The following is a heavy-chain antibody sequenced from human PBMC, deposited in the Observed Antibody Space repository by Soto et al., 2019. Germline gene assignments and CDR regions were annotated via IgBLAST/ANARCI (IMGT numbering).Heavy chain of an antibody. D-gene: IGHD3-10*01. V-gene: IGHV3-9*01. J-gene: IGHJ4*02. Sequence: EVQLVESGGDSVQPGGSLRLSCVASGFRFDDYAMHWVRQRPGKGLEWVSGINWNSDTIGYDDSVKGRFIVSRDNAEGSLLLQMSSLRAEATAIYFCAMSNSNDLYYHFESWGQGTPVTVSS. CDR1: GFRFDDYA. CDR2: INWNSDTI. CDR3: AMSNSNDLYYHFES.